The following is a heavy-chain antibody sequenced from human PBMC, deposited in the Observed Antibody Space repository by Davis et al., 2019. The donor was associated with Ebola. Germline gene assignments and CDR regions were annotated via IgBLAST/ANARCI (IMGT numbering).Heavy chain of an antibody. CDR2: IRSSSSFI. V-gene: IGHV3-48*02. D-gene: IGHD3-9*01. J-gene: IGHJ4*02. CDR1: GFTFNTDP. Sequence: GESLKISCAASGFTFNTDPMNWVRQTPGKGLEWVSHIRSSSSFISYADSVKGRFTISRDDAKNSLYLQMDSLRDEDTAVYYCARDHDWAFDYWGQGILVTVSS. CDR3: ARDHDWAFDY.